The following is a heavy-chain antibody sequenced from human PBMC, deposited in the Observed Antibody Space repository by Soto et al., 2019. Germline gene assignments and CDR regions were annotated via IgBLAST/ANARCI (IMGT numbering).Heavy chain of an antibody. Sequence: GGSLRLSCAASGFTFSSYAMSWVRQAPGKGLEWVSAISGSGGSTYYADSVKGRFTISRDNPKNTLYLQMNSLRAEDTAVYYCARIIRRTNWFDPWGQGTLVTVPS. CDR1: GFTFSSYA. CDR2: ISGSGGST. D-gene: IGHD4-17*01. V-gene: IGHV3-23*01. CDR3: ARIIRRTNWFDP. J-gene: IGHJ5*02.